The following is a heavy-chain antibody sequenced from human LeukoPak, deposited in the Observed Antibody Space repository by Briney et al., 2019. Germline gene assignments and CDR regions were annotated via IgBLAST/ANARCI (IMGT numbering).Heavy chain of an antibody. CDR2: IYYSGST. J-gene: IGHJ6*03. Sequence: SSETLSLTCTVSGGSISSYYWSWIRQPPGKGLEWIGYIYYSGSTNYNPSLKSRVTISVDTSKNQFSLKLSSVTAADTAVYYCARPTSLRGSGSRNYYYYYMDVWGKGTTVTISS. D-gene: IGHD3-10*01. V-gene: IGHV4-59*12. CDR3: ARPTSLRGSGSRNYYYYYMDV. CDR1: GGSISSYY.